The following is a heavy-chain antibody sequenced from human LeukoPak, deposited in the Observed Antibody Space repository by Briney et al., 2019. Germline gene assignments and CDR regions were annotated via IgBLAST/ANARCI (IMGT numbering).Heavy chain of an antibody. CDR1: GFTVSTSY. V-gene: IGHV3-53*01. J-gene: IGHJ3*02. CDR3: ARFGEFSAFDI. Sequence: PGVSLRLSCAASGFTVSTSYMTWVRQAPGKGLEWVSVLYTDGTTYYADSVKGRFTISRDNSKNTLYFQMNSLRVEDTAVYYCARFGEFSAFDIWGQGTVVTVSS. CDR2: LYTDGTT. D-gene: IGHD3-10*01.